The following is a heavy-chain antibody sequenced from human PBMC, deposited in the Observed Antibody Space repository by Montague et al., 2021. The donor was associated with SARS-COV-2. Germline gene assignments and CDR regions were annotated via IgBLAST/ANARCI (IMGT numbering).Heavy chain of an antibody. CDR2: INKGGYGT. CDR1: GFTVSDYY. CDR3: AREIYTGASYYY. D-gene: IGHD7-27*01. Sequence: SLRLSCAASGFTVSDYYMAWIRQAPGKGLEWIADINKGGYGTHYADSLGGRFTISRDNAKNSLYLQMNSLRDEDTAVYFCAREIYTGASYYYWGQGALVTVSS. V-gene: IGHV3-11*01. J-gene: IGHJ4*02.